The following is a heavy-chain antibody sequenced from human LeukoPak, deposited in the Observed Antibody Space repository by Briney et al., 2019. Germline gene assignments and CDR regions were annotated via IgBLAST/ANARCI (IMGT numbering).Heavy chain of an antibody. CDR2: INWNGGST. D-gene: IGHD6-19*01. CDR3: ARVSDISVAAYFDS. J-gene: IGHJ4*02. CDR1: GFTVSSNY. V-gene: IGHV3-20*04. Sequence: PGGSLRLSCAASGFTVSSNYMSWVRQAPGKGLEWVSRINWNGGSTGYADSVKGRFTISRDNAKNSLYLQMNSLRAEDTALYYCARVSDISVAAYFDSWGQGTLVTVSS.